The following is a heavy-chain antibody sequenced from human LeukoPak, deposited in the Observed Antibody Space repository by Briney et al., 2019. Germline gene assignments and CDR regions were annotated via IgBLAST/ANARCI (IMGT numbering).Heavy chain of an antibody. Sequence: GGSLRLSCAAAGFALSSHWMTWVRQVPGRGPEWVANVNRDGSETYYLDSVKGRFTISKDNAKNSLYLQMNSLRAEDTALYHCARNNGMDVWGQGTTVIVSS. V-gene: IGHV3-7*03. CDR3: ARNNGMDV. J-gene: IGHJ6*02. CDR1: GFALSSHW. CDR2: VNRDGSET.